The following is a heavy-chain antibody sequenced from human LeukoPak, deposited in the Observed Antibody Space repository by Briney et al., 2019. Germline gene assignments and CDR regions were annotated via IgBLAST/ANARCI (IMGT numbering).Heavy chain of an antibody. V-gene: IGHV4-59*01. D-gene: IGHD2-2*01. J-gene: IGHJ5*02. CDR2: ISSSGNS. CDR3: ARDVGYCSSASCYVWFAL. Sequence: PSETLSLTCTVSGGSIDSYDWTWVRQPPGKALEWIGYISSSGNSKYNPSLNSRVTISLDTSKNQFSLRLSSVTAADTAIYHCARDVGYCSSASCYVWFALWGQGTLVTVSS. CDR1: GGSIDSYD.